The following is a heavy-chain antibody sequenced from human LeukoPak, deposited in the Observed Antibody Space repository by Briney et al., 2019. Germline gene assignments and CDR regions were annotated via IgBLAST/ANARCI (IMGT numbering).Heavy chain of an antibody. CDR1: GGSISSSSYY. D-gene: IGHD3-3*01. V-gene: IGHV4-39*01. CDR3: ARFLEWLLSDY. Sequence: SETLSLTCTVSGGSISSSSYYWGWIRQPPGKGLEWIGSIYYSGSTYYNPSLKSRVTISVDTSKNQFSLKLSSVTAADTAVYYCARFLEWLLSDYWGQGTLVTVSS. CDR2: IYYSGST. J-gene: IGHJ4*02.